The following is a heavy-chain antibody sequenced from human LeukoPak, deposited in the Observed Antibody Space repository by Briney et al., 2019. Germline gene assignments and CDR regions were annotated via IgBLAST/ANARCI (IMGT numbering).Heavy chain of an antibody. J-gene: IGHJ3*02. CDR1: GGSFSGYY. CDR2: INHSGST. D-gene: IGHD2-2*01. V-gene: IGHV4-34*01. CDR3: ARPSAYCSSTSCRRIHDAFDI. Sequence: SETLSLTCAVYGGSFSGYYWSWIRQPPGKGLEWIGEINHSGSTNYNPSLKSRVTISVDTSKNQFSLKLSSVTAADTAVYYCARPSAYCSSTSCRRIHDAFDIWGQGTMVTVSS.